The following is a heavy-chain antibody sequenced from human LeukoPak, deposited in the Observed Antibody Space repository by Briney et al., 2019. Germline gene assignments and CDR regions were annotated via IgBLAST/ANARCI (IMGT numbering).Heavy chain of an antibody. CDR3: TTGQGRYYFYGMDV. CDR2: IKSKTDGGTT. V-gene: IGHV3-15*01. J-gene: IGHJ6*02. Sequence: GGSLRLSCAASGFTFSSAWMNWVRQAPGKGLEWVGRIKSKTDGGTTDYAAPVKGRFTISRDDSKNTLYLQMNSLKTEDTAVYYCTTGQGRYYFYGMDVWGQGTTVTVSS. CDR1: GFTFSSAW.